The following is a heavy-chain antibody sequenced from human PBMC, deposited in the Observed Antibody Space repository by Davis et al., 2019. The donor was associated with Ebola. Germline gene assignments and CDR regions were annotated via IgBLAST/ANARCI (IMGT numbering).Heavy chain of an antibody. D-gene: IGHD4-17*01. V-gene: IGHV4-61*01. CDR3: ARGHGDYGNDAFDI. CDR1: GGSVSSGSYY. J-gene: IGHJ3*02. CDR2: IYYSGST. Sequence: SETLSLTCTVSGGSVSSGSYYWSWIRQPPGKGLQWIGYIYYSGSTNYNPSLKSRVTISVDTSKNQFSLKLSSVTAADTAVYYCARGHGDYGNDAFDIWGQGTMVTVSS.